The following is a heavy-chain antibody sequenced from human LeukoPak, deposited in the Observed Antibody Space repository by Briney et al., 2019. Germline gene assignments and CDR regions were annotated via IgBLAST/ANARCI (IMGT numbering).Heavy chain of an antibody. D-gene: IGHD3-22*01. J-gene: IGHJ4*02. V-gene: IGHV3-30*04. Sequence: GRSLRLSCAASGFTFRSYRMHWVRQAPGKGLEWVAVISYDGSDKDYADSVKGRFTISRDNAMNTVHLDMNSLTTEDTAVYYCARTPNYFESTGSFDYWGQGTLVIVSS. CDR2: ISYDGSDK. CDR1: GFTFRSYR. CDR3: ARTPNYFESTGSFDY.